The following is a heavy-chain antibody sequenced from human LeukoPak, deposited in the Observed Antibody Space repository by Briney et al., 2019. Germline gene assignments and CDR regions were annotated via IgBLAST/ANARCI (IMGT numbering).Heavy chain of an antibody. J-gene: IGHJ6*03. CDR1: GYTFTGYY. D-gene: IGHD3-3*01. CDR3: ARDRIHYDFCPYCYYYMDV. V-gene: IGHV1-2*02. Sequence: AASVKVSCKASGYTFTGYYMHWVRQAPGQGLEWMGWINPNSGGTNYAQKFQGRVTMTRDTSISTAYMELSRLRSDDTAVYYCARDRIHYDFCPYCYYYMDVWGKGTTVTVSS. CDR2: INPNSGGT.